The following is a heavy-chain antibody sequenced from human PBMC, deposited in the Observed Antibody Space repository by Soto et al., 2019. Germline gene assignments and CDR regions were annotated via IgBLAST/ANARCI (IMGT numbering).Heavy chain of an antibody. CDR3: AKGGLGSGWYDY. CDR1: EFTFSSYA. J-gene: IGHJ4*02. D-gene: IGHD6-19*01. Sequence: EVQLLESGGGLVQPGGSLRLSCAASEFTFSSYAMSWVRQAPGKGLEWVSAISGSGGSTYYADSVKGRFTISRDNSKNTLYLQMNSLRAEDTAVYYCAKGGLGSGWYDYWGQGTLVTVSS. V-gene: IGHV3-23*01. CDR2: ISGSGGST.